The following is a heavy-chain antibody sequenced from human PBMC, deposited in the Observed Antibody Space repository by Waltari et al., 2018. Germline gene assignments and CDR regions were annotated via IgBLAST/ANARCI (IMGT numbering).Heavy chain of an antibody. D-gene: IGHD1-1*01. J-gene: IGHJ3*01. CDR2: IIPSLNTS. CDR1: GDTFSNFA. CDR3: ATGGILETTQHSFDV. V-gene: IGHV1-69*15. Sequence: QVPLVQSGAEVKKPGSSVKVSCTASGDTFSNFAINWVRQAPAQGLEWMGRIIPSLNTSNYEQKFQCRGTITADESTSTAYMELSSLRSEDTAVYYCATGGILETTQHSFDVWGQGTKVTVSS.